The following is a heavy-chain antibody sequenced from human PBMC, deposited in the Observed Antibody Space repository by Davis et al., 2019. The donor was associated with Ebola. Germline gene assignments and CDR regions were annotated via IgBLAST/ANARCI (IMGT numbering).Heavy chain of an antibody. CDR1: GFTFSSYW. Sequence: GGSLRLSCAASGFTFSSYWMSWVRQAPGKGLEWVANIKQDGSEKYYVDSVKGRFTISRDNAKNSLYLQMNSLRDEDTAVYYCAREGDGYNFRVDYWGHGTLVTVSS. D-gene: IGHD5-24*01. CDR3: AREGDGYNFRVDY. V-gene: IGHV3-7*01. CDR2: IKQDGSEK. J-gene: IGHJ4*01.